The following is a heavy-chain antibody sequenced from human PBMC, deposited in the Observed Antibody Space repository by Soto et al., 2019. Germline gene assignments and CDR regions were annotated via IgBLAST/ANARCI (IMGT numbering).Heavy chain of an antibody. CDR2: IIPILGIA. J-gene: IGHJ4*02. CDR3: ARGESMLPSILTSPLDF. CDR1: GGTFSSYT. D-gene: IGHD2-15*01. V-gene: IGHV1-69*02. Sequence: ASVKVSCKASGGTFSSYTISWVRQAPGQGLEWMGRIIPILGIANYAQKFQGRVTITADTSKNQFSLRLSSVTAADTAVYFCARGESMLPSILTSPLDFWGQGILVTVSS.